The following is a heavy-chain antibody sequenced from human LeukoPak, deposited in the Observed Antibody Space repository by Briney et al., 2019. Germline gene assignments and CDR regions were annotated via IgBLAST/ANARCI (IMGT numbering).Heavy chain of an antibody. CDR2: IYYSGST. Sequence: SGTLCLTCTVSGGSISSGGYCWGWIRQHPGKGLEWIGYIYYSGSTYYNASLRSRATTSVDTSKNQFSLKLSSVTAADTAVYYCARVELRYDFWNGSPPLGMDVWGKGTTVTVSS. D-gene: IGHD3-3*01. CDR1: GGSISSGGYC. J-gene: IGHJ6*03. CDR3: ARVELRYDFWNGSPPLGMDV. V-gene: IGHV4-31*02.